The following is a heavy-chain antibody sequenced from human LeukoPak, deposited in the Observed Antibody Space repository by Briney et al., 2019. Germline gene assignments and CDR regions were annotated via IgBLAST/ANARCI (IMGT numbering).Heavy chain of an antibody. V-gene: IGHV1-18*01. CDR2: VSGYDGKT. J-gene: IGHJ4*02. CDR3: TRAGRTSTGVFDY. CDR1: DYIFTSNG. D-gene: IGHD6-25*01. Sequence: ASVTVSCQSSDYIFTSNGIYWVRQAPGHGLDWMGWVSGYDGKTQYAQKFQGRVTVTIDTSTRTAYMEMRSLRSDDTAVYFCTRAGRTSTGVFDYWGQGTVVTVSS.